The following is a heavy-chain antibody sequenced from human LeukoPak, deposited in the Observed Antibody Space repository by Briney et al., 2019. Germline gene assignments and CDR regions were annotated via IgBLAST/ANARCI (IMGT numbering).Heavy chain of an antibody. CDR3: ARGDWGMYYFDY. J-gene: IGHJ4*02. CDR2: IWYGGSNK. CDR1: GFTFSSYG. Sequence: GRSLRLSCAASGFTFSSYGMHWVRQAPGKGLEWVAVIWYGGSNKYYADSVKGRFTISRDNSKNTLYLQMNSLRAEDTAVYYCARGDWGMYYFDYWGQGTLVTVSS. V-gene: IGHV3-33*08. D-gene: IGHD7-27*01.